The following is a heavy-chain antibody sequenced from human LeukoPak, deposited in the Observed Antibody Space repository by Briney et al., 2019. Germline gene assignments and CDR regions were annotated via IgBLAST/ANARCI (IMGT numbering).Heavy chain of an antibody. J-gene: IGHJ4*02. CDR3: ARDQRYYYDSSGYYYKGIDY. CDR1: GYTFTSYG. D-gene: IGHD3-22*01. V-gene: IGHV1-18*01. CDR2: ISAYNGNT. Sequence: GASVKVSCKASGYTFTSYGISWVRQAPGQGPEWMGWISAYNGNTNYAQELQGRVTMTTDTSTSTAYMELRSLRSDDTAVYYCARDQRYYYDSSGYYYKGIDYWGQGTLVTVSS.